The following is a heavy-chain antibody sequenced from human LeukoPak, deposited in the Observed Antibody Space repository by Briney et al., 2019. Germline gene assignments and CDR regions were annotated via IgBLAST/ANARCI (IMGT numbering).Heavy chain of an antibody. J-gene: IGHJ3*02. CDR2: TYYRSKWYN. D-gene: IGHD6-19*01. CDR3: ARDHPLRFSLGAVAGTRGAFDI. V-gene: IGHV6-1*01. CDR1: GDSVSSNSAA. Sequence: SQTLSLTCAISGDSVSSNSAAWNWIRQSPSRGLEWLGRTYYRSKWYNDYAVSVKSRITINPDTSKNQFSLQLNSVTPEDTAVYYCARDHPLRFSLGAVAGTRGAFDIWGQGTMVTVSS.